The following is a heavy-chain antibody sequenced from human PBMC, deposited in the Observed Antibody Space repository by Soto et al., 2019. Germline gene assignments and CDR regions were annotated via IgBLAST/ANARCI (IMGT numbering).Heavy chain of an antibody. CDR3: ARGSDYDYVWGSPNDY. V-gene: IGHV1-69*13. CDR2: IIPIFGTA. CDR1: GGTFSSYA. D-gene: IGHD3-16*01. J-gene: IGHJ4*02. Sequence: SVKVSCKASGGTFSSYAISWVRQAPGQGLEWVGGIIPIFGTANYAQKFQGRVTITADESTSTAYMELSSLRSEDTAVYYCARGSDYDYVWGSPNDYWGQGTLVTVS.